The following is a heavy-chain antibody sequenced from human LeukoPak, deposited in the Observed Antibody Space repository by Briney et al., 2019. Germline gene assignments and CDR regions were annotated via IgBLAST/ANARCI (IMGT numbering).Heavy chain of an antibody. CDR1: GFTFSSYS. CDR3: VRDLTSGARFDF. J-gene: IGHJ4*02. Sequence: GGSLRLSCAASGFTFSSYSMNWVRQAPGKGLEWVSYISSSSNTIHYADSLKGRFTISRDNFRASVFLEVSTLRPEDSGLYYCVRDLTSGARFDFWGQGTLVTVSA. D-gene: IGHD3-9*01. CDR2: ISSSSNTI. V-gene: IGHV3-48*01.